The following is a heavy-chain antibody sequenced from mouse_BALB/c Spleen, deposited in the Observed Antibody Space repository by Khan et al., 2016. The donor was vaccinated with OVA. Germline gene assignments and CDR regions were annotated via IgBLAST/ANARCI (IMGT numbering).Heavy chain of an antibody. V-gene: IGHV5-6*01. D-gene: IGHD1-1*01. J-gene: IGHJ3*01. CDR3: ARLAYYYTSEGFAY. Sequence: EVELVESGGDFVRPGGSLKLSCAASGFTFSTYGMSWVRQTPDKRLEWVATINTGGAYTYYPDSVKGRFTISRDNAKNTLYLQLSSLKSEDTAIYYGARLAYYYTSEGFAYWGQGTLVTVSA. CDR1: GFTFSTYG. CDR2: INTGGAYT.